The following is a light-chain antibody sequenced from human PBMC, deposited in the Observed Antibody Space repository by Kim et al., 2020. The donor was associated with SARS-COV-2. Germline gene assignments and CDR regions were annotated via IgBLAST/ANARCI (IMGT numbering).Light chain of an antibody. CDR2: DTT. CDR3: LLSYSGWV. Sequence: QAVVTQEPSLTVSPGGTVTLTCGSSTGAVTSGHYPYWFQQKPGQAPRTLIFDTTNKHSWTPARFSDSLLGGKAALTLSGAQPEDEAEYYCLLSYSGWVFGGGTQLTVL. V-gene: IGLV7-46*01. J-gene: IGLJ3*02. CDR1: TGAVTSGHY.